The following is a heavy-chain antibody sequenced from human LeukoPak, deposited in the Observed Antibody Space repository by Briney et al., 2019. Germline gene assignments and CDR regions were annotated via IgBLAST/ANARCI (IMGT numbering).Heavy chain of an antibody. J-gene: IGHJ3*02. Sequence: GGSLSLSCTASGFTFSSYDMHWGRKDKRKGQEWVSAISTTGDPYYVGSVKGRFTISRENAKNSFYLQMNSLRAGDTAVYYCAGQARPGSAEGAFDIWGQGTMVTVSS. CDR1: GFTFSSYD. CDR3: AGQARPGSAEGAFDI. V-gene: IGHV3-13*05. CDR2: ISTTGDP. D-gene: IGHD2-2*01.